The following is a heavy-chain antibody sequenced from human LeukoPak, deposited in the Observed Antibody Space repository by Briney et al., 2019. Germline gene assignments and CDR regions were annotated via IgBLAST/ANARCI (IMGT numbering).Heavy chain of an antibody. CDR3: ARDTVLEGSGSYYFDY. CDR2: ISSDGSNT. D-gene: IGHD3-10*01. J-gene: IGHJ4*02. Sequence: GGSLRLSCAASGFTFSNFWMYWVRHPPGKGLVWVSRISSDGSNTNYADPVKGRFTISRDNAKNTLYLQMDSLRAEDTAVYYCARDTVLEGSGSYYFDYWGQGTLVTVSS. CDR1: GFTFSNFW. V-gene: IGHV3-74*01.